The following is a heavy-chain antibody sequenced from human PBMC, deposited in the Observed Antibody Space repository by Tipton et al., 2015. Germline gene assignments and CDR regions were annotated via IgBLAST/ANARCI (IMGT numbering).Heavy chain of an antibody. Sequence: TLSLNCTVSGGSISSGGYYWSWIRQHPGKGLEWIGYIYYSGSTYYNPSLKSLVTISVDTSKNQFSLKLSSVTAADTAVYYCARVGSSSIFDIWGQGTMVTVSS. V-gene: IGHV4-31*01. J-gene: IGHJ3*02. CDR1: GGSISSGGYY. CDR2: IYYSGST. CDR3: ARVGSSSIFDI. D-gene: IGHD2-2*01.